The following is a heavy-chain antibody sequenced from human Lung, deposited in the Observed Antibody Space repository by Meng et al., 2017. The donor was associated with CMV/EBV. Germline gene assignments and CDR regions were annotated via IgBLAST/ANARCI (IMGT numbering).Heavy chain of an antibody. J-gene: IGHJ3*02. D-gene: IGHD5-12*01. CDR3: ARDTGYDDAFDI. Sequence: ESXKISXAASGFTFSSYWMSWVRQAPGKGLEWVANIKQDGSEKYYVDSVKGRFTISRDNAKNSLYLQMNSLRAEDTAVYYCARDTGYDDAFDIWGQGTRVTVSS. V-gene: IGHV3-7*01. CDR2: IKQDGSEK. CDR1: GFTFSSYW.